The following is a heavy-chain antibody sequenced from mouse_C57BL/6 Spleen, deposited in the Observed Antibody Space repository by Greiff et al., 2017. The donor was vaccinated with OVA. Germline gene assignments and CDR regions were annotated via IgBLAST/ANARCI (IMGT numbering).Heavy chain of an antibody. CDR3: ARYFWDGEYYAMDY. D-gene: IGHD4-1*01. J-gene: IGHJ4*01. V-gene: IGHV1-53*01. Sequence: QVQLQQPGTELVKPGASVKLSCKASGYTFTSYWMHWVKQRPGQGLEWIGNINPSNGGTNYNETFKSKATLTVDKSSSTAYMQLSSLTSEDAAVYYCARYFWDGEYYAMDYWGQGTSVTVSS. CDR1: GYTFTSYW. CDR2: INPSNGGT.